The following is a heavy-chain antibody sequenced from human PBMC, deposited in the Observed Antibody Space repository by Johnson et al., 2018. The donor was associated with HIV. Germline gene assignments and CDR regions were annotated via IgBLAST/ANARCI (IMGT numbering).Heavy chain of an antibody. V-gene: IGHV3-15*01. CDR3: ARDSVILVDGAFDI. J-gene: IGHJ3*02. D-gene: IGHD2-15*01. CDR1: GFTFSNAW. CDR2: IKSKTAGGTT. Sequence: VQLVESGGGVVRPGGSLRLSCAASGFTFSNAWMSWVRQAPGKGLEWVGRIKSKTAGGTTDYAAPVKGRFTISRDDSKNTLYLQMNSLRAEDTAVYYCARDSVILVDGAFDIWGQGTMVTVSS.